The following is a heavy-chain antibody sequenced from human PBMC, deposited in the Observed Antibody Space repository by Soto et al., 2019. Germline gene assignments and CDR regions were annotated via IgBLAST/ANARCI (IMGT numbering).Heavy chain of an antibody. CDR2: IVVGSGNT. D-gene: IGHD5-18*01. CDR3: AADLGYSYGNQFDY. V-gene: IGHV1-58*01. Sequence: GISAEVSCKASGLSKTSTALWWVRQDRGQRLEWIGWIVVGSGNTNYAQKFQERVTITRDMSTSTAYMELSSLRSEDTAVYYCAADLGYSYGNQFDYWGQGNLVTVSS. J-gene: IGHJ4*02. CDR1: GLSKTSTA.